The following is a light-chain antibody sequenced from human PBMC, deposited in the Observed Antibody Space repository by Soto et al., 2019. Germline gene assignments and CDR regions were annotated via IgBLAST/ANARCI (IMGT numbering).Light chain of an antibody. CDR3: SSYTASSTYV. CDR1: SSDVGGYNY. CDR2: DVS. Sequence: SVLTQPASLSGSPGQSITISCTGTSSDVGGYNYVSWYQHHPGKAPKLMIFDVSNRPSGVSNRFSGSKSGNTASLTISGLQAEDEADYYCSSYTASSTYVFGTGTKVTVL. V-gene: IGLV2-14*03. J-gene: IGLJ1*01.